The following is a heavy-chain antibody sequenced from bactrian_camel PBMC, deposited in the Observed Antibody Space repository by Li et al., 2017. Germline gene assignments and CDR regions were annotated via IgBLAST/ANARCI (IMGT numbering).Heavy chain of an antibody. Sequence: QLVESGGGLVQPGETLRLSCTASGFSFGDSDMGWYRQAPGDECDLVSRVSSDGDIYYSDSVKGRFTISRDNAKNTLYLQMNSLKPEDTAMYYCANPLGYNEYFIGPYNYWGQGTQVTVS. V-gene: IGHV3S55*01. D-gene: IGHD1*01. J-gene: IGHJ4*01. CDR3: ANPLGYNEYFIGPYNY. CDR1: GFSFGDSD. CDR2: VSSDGDI.